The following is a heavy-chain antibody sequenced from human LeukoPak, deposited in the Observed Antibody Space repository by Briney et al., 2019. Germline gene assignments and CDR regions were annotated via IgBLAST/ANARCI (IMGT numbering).Heavy chain of an antibody. CDR3: ARDSTYYYDSGSSGPHYFDN. D-gene: IGHD3-10*01. CDR1: GFTFSNYA. V-gene: IGHV3-30*01. J-gene: IGHJ4*02. Sequence: PGMSLRLSCAASGFTFSNYAVHWVRQAPGKGLEWVSLISSGGTYEYYADSVKGRFTISRDNSKNTLYLQLNSLRAEDTAVYYCARDSTYYYDSGSSGPHYFDNWGQGTLVTVSS. CDR2: ISSGGTYE.